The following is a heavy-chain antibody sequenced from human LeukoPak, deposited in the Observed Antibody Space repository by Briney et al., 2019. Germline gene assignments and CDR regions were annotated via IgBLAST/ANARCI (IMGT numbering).Heavy chain of an antibody. Sequence: SETLSLTCTVSGGSISSYYWSWIRQPAGKGLEWIGRIYTSGSTNYNPSLKSRATMSVDTSKNQFSLKLSSVTAADTAVYYCAREGSYGYYYYGMDVWGQGTTVTVSS. CDR2: IYTSGST. CDR3: AREGSYGYYYYGMDV. CDR1: GGSISSYY. D-gene: IGHD5-18*01. J-gene: IGHJ6*02. V-gene: IGHV4-4*07.